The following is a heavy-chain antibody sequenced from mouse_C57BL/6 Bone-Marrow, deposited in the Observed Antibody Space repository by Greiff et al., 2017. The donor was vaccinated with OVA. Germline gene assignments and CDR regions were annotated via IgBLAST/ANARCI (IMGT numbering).Heavy chain of an antibody. V-gene: IGHV1-69*01. CDR2: IDPSDSYT. J-gene: IGHJ2*01. Sequence: VKLQQPGAELVMPGASVKLSCKASGYTFTSYWMHWVKQRPGQGLEWIGEIDPSDSYTNYNQKFKGKSTLTVDKSSSTAYMQLSSLTSEDSAVYYCARKYYYGSSYFDYWGQGTTLTVSS. CDR1: GYTFTSYW. CDR3: ARKYYYGSSYFDY. D-gene: IGHD1-1*01.